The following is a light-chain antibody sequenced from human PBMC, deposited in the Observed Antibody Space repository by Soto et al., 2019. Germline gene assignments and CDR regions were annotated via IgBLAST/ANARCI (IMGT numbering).Light chain of an antibody. V-gene: IGKV3-15*01. CDR3: QHYNSWALT. Sequence: EIGITQSPATLSVSPGERATLSCRDSQSVSSNLAWYQQKPGQAPRLLVYRASTRATGIPARFSGSGSGTEFTLTISSLQSEDFAVYSGQHYNSWALTFGGGTEVEIK. CDR2: RAS. CDR1: QSVSSN. J-gene: IGKJ4*01.